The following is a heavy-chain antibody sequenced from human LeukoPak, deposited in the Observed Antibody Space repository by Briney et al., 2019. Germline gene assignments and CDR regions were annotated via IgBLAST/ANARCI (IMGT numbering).Heavy chain of an antibody. Sequence: PGRSLRLSCAASGFTFSSYGMHWVRQAPGKGLEWVAFIRYDGSNKYYADSVKGRFTISRDNSKNTLYLQMNSLRAEDTAVYYCAKDLAKSIAARPGGYNWFDPWGQGTLVTVSS. V-gene: IGHV3-30*02. CDR1: GFTFSSYG. D-gene: IGHD6-6*01. J-gene: IGHJ5*02. CDR3: AKDLAKSIAARPGGYNWFDP. CDR2: IRYDGSNK.